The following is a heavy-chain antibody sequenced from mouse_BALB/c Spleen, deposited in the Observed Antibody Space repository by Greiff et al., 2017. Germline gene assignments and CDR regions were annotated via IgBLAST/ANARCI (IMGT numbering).Heavy chain of an antibody. Sequence: EVKLMESGPSLVKPSQTLSLTCSVTGDSITSGYWNWIRKFPGNKLEYMGYISYSGSTYYNPSLKSRISITRDTSKNQYYLQLNSVTTEDTATYYCARTSSGYAWFAYWGQGTLVTVSA. V-gene: IGHV3-8*02. CDR1: GDSITSGY. CDR3: ARTSSGYAWFAY. J-gene: IGHJ3*01. CDR2: ISYSGST. D-gene: IGHD3-1*01.